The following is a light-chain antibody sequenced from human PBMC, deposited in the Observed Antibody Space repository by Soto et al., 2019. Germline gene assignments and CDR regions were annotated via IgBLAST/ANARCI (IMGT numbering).Light chain of an antibody. J-gene: IGKJ1*01. V-gene: IGKV3-15*01. Sequence: EIVMTQSPATLSVSPGERATLSCRASQAISSKLAWYQQKPGQAPRFLFYGASTRATGVPARFSGSGSGTEFTLTVSSLQSEDFAVYYCQQYNYWPWTFGQGTKVEIK. CDR2: GAS. CDR1: QAISSK. CDR3: QQYNYWPWT.